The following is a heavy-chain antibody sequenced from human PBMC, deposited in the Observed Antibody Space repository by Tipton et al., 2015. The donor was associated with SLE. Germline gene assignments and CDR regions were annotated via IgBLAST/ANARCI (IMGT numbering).Heavy chain of an antibody. J-gene: IGHJ4*02. Sequence: GSLRLFCAASGFTFSDYYVTWIRQAPGKGLEWVSYISSSGSTIYYADSVKGRFTISRDNAKNSLYLQMNSLRAEDTAVYYCARDLAAGPRDYWGQGTLVTVSS. D-gene: IGHD6-13*01. CDR1: GFTFSDYY. CDR2: ISSSGSTI. V-gene: IGHV3-11*04. CDR3: ARDLAAGPRDY.